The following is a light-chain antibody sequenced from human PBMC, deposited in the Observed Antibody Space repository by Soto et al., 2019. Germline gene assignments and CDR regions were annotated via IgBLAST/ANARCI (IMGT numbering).Light chain of an antibody. CDR3: QQYDSYSWT. CDR1: QSISTF. V-gene: IGKV1-5*01. J-gene: IGKJ1*01. Sequence: QMTQSPSTLSASAGDTVTITCRASQSISTFLAWYQQKPGKAPKLLIFDASSLKSGVQSRFSGSGSGTEFTLTISSLQPDDFATYYCQQYDSYSWTFGQGTKVEIK. CDR2: DAS.